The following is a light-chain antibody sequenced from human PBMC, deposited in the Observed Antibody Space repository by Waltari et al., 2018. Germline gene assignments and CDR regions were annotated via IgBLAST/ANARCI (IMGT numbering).Light chain of an antibody. V-gene: IGLV1-44*01. J-gene: IGLJ3*02. CDR2: RSD. Sequence: QSVLTQPPSASGTPGQRVTISCSGSASNIGGNLVNWYQQLPGKAPKLLIYRSDQRPSGVPDRVSGSKTGTSASLAISGLQSDDEADYFWASWDDSLNGHWVFGGGTKVTVL. CDR1: ASNIGGNL. CDR3: ASWDDSLNGHWV.